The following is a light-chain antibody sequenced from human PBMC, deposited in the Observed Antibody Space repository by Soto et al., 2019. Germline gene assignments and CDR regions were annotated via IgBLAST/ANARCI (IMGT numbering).Light chain of an antibody. Sequence: DIVMTQSPDSLAVSLGERATINCKSSQSVLYSSNNKNYLAWYQQKPGQPPKLLIYWASTRESGVPDRFSGSGFGTDFTLTISRLQAEDVSVYYCQQYYSTPSFGPGTKVDIK. CDR1: QSVLYSSNNKNY. CDR3: QQYYSTPS. J-gene: IGKJ3*01. CDR2: WAS. V-gene: IGKV4-1*01.